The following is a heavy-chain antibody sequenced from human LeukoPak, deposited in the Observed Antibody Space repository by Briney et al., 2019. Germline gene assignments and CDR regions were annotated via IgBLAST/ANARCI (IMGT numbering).Heavy chain of an antibody. V-gene: IGHV4-34*01. CDR1: GGSFSGDY. J-gene: IGHJ4*02. Sequence: SETLSLTCAVYGGSFSGDYGSWIRQPPGKGLEWIGEINHSGSTNYNPSLKSRVTISVDTSKNQFSLKLSSVTAADTAVYYCARGGDYCSSTSCTLVYWGQGTLVTVSS. D-gene: IGHD2-2*01. CDR2: INHSGST. CDR3: ARGGDYCSSTSCTLVY.